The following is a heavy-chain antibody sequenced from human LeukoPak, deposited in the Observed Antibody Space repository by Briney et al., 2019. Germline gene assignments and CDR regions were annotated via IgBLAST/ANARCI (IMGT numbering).Heavy chain of an antibody. CDR2: IYYSGST. CDR1: GGSISSYY. Sequence: SETLSLTCTVSGGSISSYYWSWIRQPPGKGLEWIGYIYYSGSTNYSPSLKGRVTISVDTSKNQFSLKLSSVTAADTAVYYCARDRTDYYGMDVWGQGTTVTVSS. J-gene: IGHJ6*02. V-gene: IGHV4-59*01. CDR3: ARDRTDYYGMDV.